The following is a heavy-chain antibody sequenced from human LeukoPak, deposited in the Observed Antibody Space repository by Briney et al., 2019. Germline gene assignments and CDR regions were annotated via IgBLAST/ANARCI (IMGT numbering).Heavy chain of an antibody. CDR3: ARDCCIGTTSLYWHFYL. CDR2: ISYGGSNK. Sequence: GGSLRLSCAASRFTFSNYAMRWVRQAPGKGLEWVAVISYGGSNKYYADSVKGRFTISRDNSKNTLYLQMNSLTTEDTAVYYCARDCCIGTTSLYWHFYLCGRGTLVTVSS. CDR1: RFTFSNYA. V-gene: IGHV3-30-3*01. J-gene: IGHJ2*01. D-gene: IGHD2-2*01.